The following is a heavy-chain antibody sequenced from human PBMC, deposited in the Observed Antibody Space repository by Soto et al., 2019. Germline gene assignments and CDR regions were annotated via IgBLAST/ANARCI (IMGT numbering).Heavy chain of an antibody. CDR2: IFYSGST. CDR1: GGSISTSRSY. V-gene: IGHV4-39*01. Sequence: SETLSLTCNVSGGSISTSRSYWAWIRQPPGKGLEWLANIFYSGSTYYNPSLASRVTVSVDTSKNEFSLKLRSVTAADTAVYYCARQPTTGDADLWFDPWGQGTLVTVSS. J-gene: IGHJ5*02. D-gene: IGHD2-21*01. CDR3: ARQPTTGDADLWFDP.